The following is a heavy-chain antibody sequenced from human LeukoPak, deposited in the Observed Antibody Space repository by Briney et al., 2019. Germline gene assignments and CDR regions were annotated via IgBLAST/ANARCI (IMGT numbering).Heavy chain of an antibody. CDR2: IQHDGGHK. CDR1: AFNFTAYG. Sequence: SGGSLRLSCAASAFNFTAYGMHWVRQGPGKWLEWLAFIQHDGGHKYYADSVKGRFSISRDNSQNTLYLQMNSLRVEDTAVYYCGKYARGSDYWGQGTLVTVSS. V-gene: IGHV3-30*02. J-gene: IGHJ4*02. CDR3: GKYARGSDY. D-gene: IGHD3-10*02.